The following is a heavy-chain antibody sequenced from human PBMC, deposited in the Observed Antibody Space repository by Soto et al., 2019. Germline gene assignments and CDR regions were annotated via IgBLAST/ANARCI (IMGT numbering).Heavy chain of an antibody. CDR3: AKERSDHRIAAAAIDY. V-gene: IGHV3-23*01. D-gene: IGHD6-25*01. Sequence: GGSLRLSCAASGFTFSSYAMSWVRQAPGKGLEWVSAISGSGGSTYYADSVKGRFTISRDNSKNTLYLQINSLRAEDTAVYYCAKERSDHRIAAAAIDYWGQGAQVTVSS. CDR1: GFTFSSYA. J-gene: IGHJ4*02. CDR2: ISGSGGST.